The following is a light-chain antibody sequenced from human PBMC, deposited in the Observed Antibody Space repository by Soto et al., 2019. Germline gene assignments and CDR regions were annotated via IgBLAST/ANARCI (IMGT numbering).Light chain of an antibody. V-gene: IGKV4-1*01. CDR1: RSLLHNSNDKNY. J-gene: IGKJ4*01. CDR2: WAS. Sequence: DIVMTQSPDSLAVSLGERATINCKSSRSLLHNSNDKNYLAWYQQKPGQPPKLLFYWASTCQSGVPERFSGSGSERDFTLTVTSLRAEDVAVYYCQQYYGIPLTFGGGTQVEIK. CDR3: QQYYGIPLT.